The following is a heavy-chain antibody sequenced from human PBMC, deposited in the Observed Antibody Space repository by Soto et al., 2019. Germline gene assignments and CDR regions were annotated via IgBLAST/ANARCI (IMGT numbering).Heavy chain of an antibody. CDR3: AKNPENYYYGMDV. V-gene: IGHV1-69*12. CDR2: IIPIFGTA. CDR1: GGTFSSYA. J-gene: IGHJ6*02. Sequence: QVQLVQSGAEVKKPGSSVKVSCKASGGTFSSYAINWVRQAPGQGLEWMGGIIPIFGTADYAQKFQGRVTITADESTSTAYVEQSSLRSEDTAVYYCAKNPENYYYGMDVWGQGTTVTVSS.